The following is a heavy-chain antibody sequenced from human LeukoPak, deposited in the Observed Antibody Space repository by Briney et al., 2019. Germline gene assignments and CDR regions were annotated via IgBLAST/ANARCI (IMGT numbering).Heavy chain of an antibody. D-gene: IGHD5-12*01. CDR1: GFTFSSYG. J-gene: IGHJ4*02. CDR3: ATLYSGYDSAPY. CDR2: ISYDGSNK. Sequence: GGSLRLSCAASGFTFSSYGMHWVRQAPGKGLEWVAVISYDGSNKYYADSVKGRFTISRDNSKNTLYLQMNSLRAEDTAVYYCATLYSGYDSAPYWGQGTLVTVSS. V-gene: IGHV3-30*03.